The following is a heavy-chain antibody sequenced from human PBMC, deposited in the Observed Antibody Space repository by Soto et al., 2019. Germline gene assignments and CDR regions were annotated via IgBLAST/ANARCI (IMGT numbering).Heavy chain of an antibody. CDR2: ISGSGGST. CDR1: GFTFSSYA. CDR3: AKDLPISRKQQYDY. V-gene: IGHV3-23*01. D-gene: IGHD6-13*01. Sequence: GGSLRLSCAASGFTFSSYAMSWVRQAPGKGLEWVSAISGSGGSTYYADSVKDRFTISRDNSKNTLYLQMNSLRAEDTAVYYCAKDLPISRKQQYDYWGQGTLVTVSS. J-gene: IGHJ4*02.